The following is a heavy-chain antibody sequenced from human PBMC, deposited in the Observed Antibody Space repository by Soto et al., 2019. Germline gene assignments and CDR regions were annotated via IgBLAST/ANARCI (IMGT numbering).Heavy chain of an antibody. CDR1: GASISNNNYY. CDR3: ARLNGYCVSTSCHGYYGMDV. CDR2: MYFGGST. J-gene: IGHJ6*02. V-gene: IGHV4-39*01. Sequence: PSETLSLTCTVSGASISNNNYYWGWIRQPPGKRLEWIGCVGSMYFGGSTYYNPSLGSRLTMSLETSKNLFSLRLSSVTAADTAVYYCARLNGYCVSTSCHGYYGMDVWGQGTTVTVSS. D-gene: IGHD2-2*03.